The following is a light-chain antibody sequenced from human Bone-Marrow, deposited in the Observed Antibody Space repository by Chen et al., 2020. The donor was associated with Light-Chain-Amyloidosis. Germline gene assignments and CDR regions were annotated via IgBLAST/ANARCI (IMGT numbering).Light chain of an antibody. CDR2: DNI. J-gene: IGLJ2*01. CDR3: QSYDSGRSGSNV. V-gene: IGLV1-40*01. Sequence: QSVLTQPPSVSGAPGQRVTISCTGSSSDIGAGYDVHWYQQLPGTAPKLLIYDNIKRPSGVPDRVTVSQSGSLASLDITGLQAEDEADYYCQSYDSGRSGSNVFVGGTQLTVL. CDR1: SSDIGAGYD.